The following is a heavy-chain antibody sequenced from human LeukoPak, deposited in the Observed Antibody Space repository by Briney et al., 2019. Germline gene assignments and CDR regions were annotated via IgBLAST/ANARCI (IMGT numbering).Heavy chain of an antibody. CDR2: INWNGGST. Sequence: AGGSLRLSCAASGFTFDDYGMSWVRQAPGKGLEWVSGINWNGGSTGYADSVKGRFTISRDNAKNSLYLQMNSLRAEDTALYYCARDVAAFSTKAYFDYWGQGTLVTVSS. J-gene: IGHJ4*02. CDR3: ARDVAAFSTKAYFDY. CDR1: GFTFDDYG. V-gene: IGHV3-20*04.